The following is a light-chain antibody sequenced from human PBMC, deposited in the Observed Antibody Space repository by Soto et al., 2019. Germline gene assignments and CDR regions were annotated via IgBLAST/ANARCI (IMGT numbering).Light chain of an antibody. J-gene: IGKJ4*01. Sequence: DIQMTQSPSILAASVGDRVTITCRASQSISNWLAWYQQKPGKAPKLLIYDASNLESGVPSRFSGSGSWTEFTRTISSLQPADFAPDDGQQYNSLVFGGGTKVEVK. CDR3: QQYNSLV. CDR2: DAS. V-gene: IGKV1-5*01. CDR1: QSISNW.